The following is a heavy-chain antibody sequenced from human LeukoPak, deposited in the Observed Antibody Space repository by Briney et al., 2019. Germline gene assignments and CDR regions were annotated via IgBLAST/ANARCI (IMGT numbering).Heavy chain of an antibody. V-gene: IGHV3-7*04. D-gene: IGHD2-2*01. CDR3: ARALCSSTSCYGTYFDY. CDR2: IKQDGSEK. J-gene: IGHJ4*02. Sequence: PGGSLRLSCAASGFTFSSYWMSGVRQAPGKGLEWVANIKQDGSEKYYVDSVKGRFTISRDNAKNSLYLQMNSLRAEDTAVYYCARALCSSTSCYGTYFDYWGQGTLVTVSS. CDR1: GFTFSSYW.